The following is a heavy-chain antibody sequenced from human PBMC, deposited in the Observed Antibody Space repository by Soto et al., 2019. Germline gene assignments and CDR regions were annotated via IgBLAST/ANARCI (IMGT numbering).Heavy chain of an antibody. CDR1: GFTFSSYS. CDR2: ISSSSSYI. Sequence: PGGSLRLSCAASGFTFSSYSMNWVRQAPGKGLEWVSSISSSSSYIYYADSVKGRFTISRDNAKNSLYLQMNSLRAEDTVLYYFARAPLAPLDILTGYFSWGQGTLVTVSS. D-gene: IGHD3-9*01. V-gene: IGHV3-21*01. J-gene: IGHJ5*02. CDR3: ARAPLAPLDILTGYFS.